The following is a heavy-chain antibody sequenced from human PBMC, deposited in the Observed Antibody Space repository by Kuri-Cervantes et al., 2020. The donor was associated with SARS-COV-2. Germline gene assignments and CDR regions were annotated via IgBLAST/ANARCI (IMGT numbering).Heavy chain of an antibody. Sequence: GGSLRLSCAASGFTFSNYWMHWVRQAPGKGLAWVSRTNTDGSSTSYADSVKGRFTISRDNAKNTLYLQMSSLRAEDTAVYYCARAFLRGGSDYWGQGTLVTVSS. J-gene: IGHJ4*02. V-gene: IGHV3-74*01. D-gene: IGHD1-26*01. CDR3: ARAFLRGGSDY. CDR1: GFTFSNYW. CDR2: TNTDGSST.